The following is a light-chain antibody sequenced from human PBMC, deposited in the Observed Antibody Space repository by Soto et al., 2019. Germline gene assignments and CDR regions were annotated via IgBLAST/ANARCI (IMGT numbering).Light chain of an antibody. CDR1: SSNIGAGYY. CDR3: QSYDSSLSVV. Sequence: QSVLTQPPSVSGAPGQRVTISCTGSSSNIGAGYYVHWYQQLPGTAPKLLIYGNSNRPSGVPDRFSGSKSGTSASLAITGLQAEDEADYYCQSYDSSLSVVFGGGTKLPVL. J-gene: IGLJ2*01. V-gene: IGLV1-40*01. CDR2: GNS.